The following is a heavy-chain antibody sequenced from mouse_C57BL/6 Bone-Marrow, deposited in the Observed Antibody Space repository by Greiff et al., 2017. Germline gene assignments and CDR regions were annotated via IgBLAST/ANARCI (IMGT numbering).Heavy chain of an antibody. V-gene: IGHV5-16*01. CDR1: GFTFSDYY. J-gene: IGHJ1*03. Sequence: EVHLVESEGGLVQPGSSMKLSCTASGFTFSDYYMAWVRQVPEKGLEWVANINYDGSSTYYLDSLKSRFIISRDNAKNILYLQMSSLKSEDTATXYWARVYDGYWYFDVWGTGTTVTVSS. CDR3: ARVYDGYWYFDV. D-gene: IGHD2-3*01. CDR2: INYDGSST.